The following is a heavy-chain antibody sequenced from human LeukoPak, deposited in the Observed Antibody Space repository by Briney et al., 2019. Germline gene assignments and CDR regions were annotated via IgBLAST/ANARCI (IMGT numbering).Heavy chain of an antibody. CDR3: ATPPPGYSFSNHYYYMDA. Sequence: SVKVSCKPSGGTINDYAVYWVRQAPGQGLEWMARIIPLFGTVNYAQNFQDRLTLSADKSTNTAHMELSSLRFDDKAIYYCATPPPGYSFSNHYYYMDAWGGGTTVTVSS. V-gene: IGHV1-69*06. J-gene: IGHJ6*03. CDR1: GGTINDYA. D-gene: IGHD1-1*01. CDR2: IIPLFGTV.